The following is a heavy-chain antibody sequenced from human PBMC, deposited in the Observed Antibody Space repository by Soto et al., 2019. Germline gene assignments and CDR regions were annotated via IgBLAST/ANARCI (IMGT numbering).Heavy chain of an antibody. Sequence: PSETLSLTCTVSGGSISSYYWSWIRQPPGKGLEWIGYIYYSGSTNYNPSLKSRVTISVDTSKNQFSLKLSSVTAADTAVYYCAARDFSTDSDYWGQGTLVTVSS. CDR3: AARDFSTDSDY. CDR1: GGSISSYY. J-gene: IGHJ4*02. V-gene: IGHV4-59*08. D-gene: IGHD2-15*01. CDR2: IYYSGST.